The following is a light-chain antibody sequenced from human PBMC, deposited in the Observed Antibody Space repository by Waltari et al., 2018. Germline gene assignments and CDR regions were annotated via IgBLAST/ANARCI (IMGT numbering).Light chain of an antibody. CDR1: NSDIGAYNY. CDR2: DVT. Sequence: QSALTQPASVSGSPGQSITISCTGTNSDIGAYNYVSWYQQHPGKAPKLMIYDVTNRPSGISNRVSGSKSGDTASLTISGLQADDEADYYCSSFTSSTTLVFGGGTKLTVL. V-gene: IGLV2-14*01. J-gene: IGLJ2*01. CDR3: SSFTSSTTLV.